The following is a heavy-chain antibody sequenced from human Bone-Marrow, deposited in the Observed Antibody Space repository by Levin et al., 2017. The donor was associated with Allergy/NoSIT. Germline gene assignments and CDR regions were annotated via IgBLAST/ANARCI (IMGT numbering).Heavy chain of an antibody. J-gene: IGHJ6*02. CDR1: GFTFSDYF. D-gene: IGHD1-26*01. V-gene: IGHV3-11*01. Sequence: GESLKISCAASGFTFSDYFMNWIRQAPGKGLEWVSYINNAGGGTFYADSVEGRFTISRDNAKKSLYLQMNSLTVEDTAVYYCARDILGATWSMDVWGQGTTVTVAS. CDR3: ARDILGATWSMDV. CDR2: INNAGGGT.